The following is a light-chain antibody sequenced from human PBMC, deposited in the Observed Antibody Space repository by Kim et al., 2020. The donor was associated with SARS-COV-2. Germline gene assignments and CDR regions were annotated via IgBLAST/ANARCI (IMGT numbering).Light chain of an antibody. J-gene: IGLJ1*01. CDR1: KLADKY. CDR2: QDN. Sequence: SVSPGQTATITCSGDKLADKYVCWYQQRPGQSPVLVIYQDNKRPSGIPERFSGSNSGHTATLTISGAQAFDEADYYCQAWDSDTYDFGGGTKVTVL. V-gene: IGLV3-1*01. CDR3: QAWDSDTYD.